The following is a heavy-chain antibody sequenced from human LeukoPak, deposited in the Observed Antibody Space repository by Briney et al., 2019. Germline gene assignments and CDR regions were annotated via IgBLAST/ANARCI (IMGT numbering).Heavy chain of an antibody. CDR1: GGSISSYY. CDR3: AGTLEWLLYYFDY. D-gene: IGHD3-3*01. V-gene: IGHV4-59*08. CDR2: IYYSGST. Sequence: SETLSLTCTVSGGSISSYYWSWIRQPPGKGLEWIGYIYYSGSTNYNPSLKSRVTISVDTSKNQFSLKLSSVTAADTAVYHCAGTLEWLLYYFDYWGQGTLVTVSS. J-gene: IGHJ4*02.